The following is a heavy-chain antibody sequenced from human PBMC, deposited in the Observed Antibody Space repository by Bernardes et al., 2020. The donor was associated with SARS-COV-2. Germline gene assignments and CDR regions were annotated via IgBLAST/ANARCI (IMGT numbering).Heavy chain of an antibody. D-gene: IGHD3-10*01. CDR2: IYYSGST. J-gene: IGHJ6*03. CDR1: GGSISSSSYY. CDR3: ARKGPRGVNRYYYYYYMDV. Sequence: LSLTCTVSGGSISSSSYYWGWIRQPPGKGLEWIGSIYYSGSTYYNPSLKSRVTISVDTSKNQFSLKLSSVTAADTAVYYCARKGPRGVNRYYYYYYMDVWGKGTTVTVSS. V-gene: IGHV4-39*07.